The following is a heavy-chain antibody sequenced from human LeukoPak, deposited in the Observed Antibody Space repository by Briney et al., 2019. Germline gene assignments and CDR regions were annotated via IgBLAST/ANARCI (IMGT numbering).Heavy chain of an antibody. V-gene: IGHV1-8*03. D-gene: IGHD3-10*01. Sequence: ASVKVSCKASGSTFSSYYSNWVRHATGQWLEWMGLMNPNSGDTGDTARCQGRVTITRDTSISTAYMERSILRSEAPAVYSCARGPYGTGSHFDLWGQGTLVTVSS. CDR1: GSTFSSYY. CDR2: MNPNSGDT. CDR3: ARGPYGTGSHFDL. J-gene: IGHJ4*02.